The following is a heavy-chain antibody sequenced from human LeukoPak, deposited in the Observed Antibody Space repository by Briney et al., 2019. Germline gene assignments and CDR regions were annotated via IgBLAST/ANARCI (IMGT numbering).Heavy chain of an antibody. J-gene: IGHJ6*03. CDR2: ISGYNDNT. V-gene: IGHV1-18*01. CDR1: GYTFTNYA. Sequence: ASVKVSCKASGYTFTNYAISWVRQAPGQGLEWMGWISGYNDNTNYAQKLQGRVIMTTDTSTSTAYMELRSLRSDDTAVYYCARVSIAAAGRPYYYYYYYMDVWGKGTTVTVSS. D-gene: IGHD6-13*01. CDR3: ARVSIAAAGRPYYYYYYYMDV.